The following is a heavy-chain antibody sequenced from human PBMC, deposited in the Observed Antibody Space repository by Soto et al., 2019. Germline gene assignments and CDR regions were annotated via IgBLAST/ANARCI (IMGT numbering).Heavy chain of an antibody. CDR3: ARDTYYDLRFDP. D-gene: IGHD3-22*01. J-gene: IGHJ5*02. CDR1: GFTFSSSS. V-gene: IGHV3-21*01. CDR2: ISSSSYV. Sequence: GGSLRLSCAAAGFTFSSSSMNWVRQAPGKGLEWVSSISSSSYVYYADSVRGRFTISRDNAKNSLYLQMNGLRAEDTAVYYCARDTYYDLRFDPWGQGTLVTVSS.